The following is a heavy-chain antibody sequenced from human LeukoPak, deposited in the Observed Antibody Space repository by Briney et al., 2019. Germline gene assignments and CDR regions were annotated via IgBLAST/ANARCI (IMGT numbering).Heavy chain of an antibody. CDR1: GFTFMSYD. Sequence: GGSLSLSCAASGFTFMSYDMSWVRQAPGKGLEWVSGISGSGSSTYYADSVKGRFTISRDNSKNTLYLQMNSLRAEDTAVYYCARDQYYYGSGLHGMDVWGQGTTVTVSS. CDR3: ARDQYYYGSGLHGMDV. D-gene: IGHD3-10*01. J-gene: IGHJ6*02. CDR2: ISGSGSST. V-gene: IGHV3-23*01.